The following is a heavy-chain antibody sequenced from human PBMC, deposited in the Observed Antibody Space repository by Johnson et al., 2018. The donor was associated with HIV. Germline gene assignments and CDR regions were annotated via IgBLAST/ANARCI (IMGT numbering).Heavy chain of an antibody. CDR3: ARGAPDYYDIPKNAFDI. D-gene: IGHD3-22*01. J-gene: IGHJ3*02. CDR1: GFTFSSYW. Sequence: QMLLVESGGGLVQPGGSLRLSCAASGFTFSSYWMSWVRQAPGKGLEWVAVISYDGSNKYYADSVKGRFTISRDNSKNTLYLQMNSLRAEDTAVYYCARGAPDYYDIPKNAFDIWGQGTMVTVSS. CDR2: ISYDGSNK. V-gene: IGHV3-30*03.